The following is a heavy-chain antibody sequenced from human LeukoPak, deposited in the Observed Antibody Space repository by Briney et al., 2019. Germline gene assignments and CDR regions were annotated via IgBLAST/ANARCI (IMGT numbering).Heavy chain of an antibody. Sequence: GGSLRLSCAASGFTFSSYAMSWVRQAPGKGPEWVSAISGSGGSTYYADSVKGRFTISRDNSKNTLYLQMNSLRAEDTAVYYCAKRRDFWSGYYRWGQGTLVTVSS. CDR2: ISGSGGST. D-gene: IGHD3-3*01. CDR1: GFTFSSYA. V-gene: IGHV3-23*01. CDR3: AKRRDFWSGYYR. J-gene: IGHJ4*02.